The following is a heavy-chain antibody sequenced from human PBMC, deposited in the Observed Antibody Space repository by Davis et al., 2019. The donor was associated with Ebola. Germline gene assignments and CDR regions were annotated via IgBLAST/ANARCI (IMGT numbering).Heavy chain of an antibody. V-gene: IGHV3-7*01. CDR1: GFTFSSYW. CDR2: IKQDGSEK. J-gene: IGHJ4*02. CDR3: ARDRAIRYCSGGSCYSDY. Sequence: GGSLRLSCAASGFTFSSYWMGWVRQAPGKGLEWVANIKQDGSEKYYVDSVKGRFTISRDNAKNSLYLQMNSLRAEDTAVYYCARDRAIRYCSGGSCYSDYWGQGTLVTVSS. D-gene: IGHD2-15*01.